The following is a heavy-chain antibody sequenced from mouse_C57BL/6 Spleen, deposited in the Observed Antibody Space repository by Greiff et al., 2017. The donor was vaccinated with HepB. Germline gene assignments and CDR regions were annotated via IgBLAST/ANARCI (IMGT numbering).Heavy chain of an antibody. Sequence: EVKLLESGGGLVQPGGSLKLSCAASGFTFSDYYMYWVRQTPEKRLEWVAYISNGGGSTYYPDTVKGRFTISRDNAKNTLYLQMSRLKSEDTAMYYCARGRGILDYWGQGTTLTVSS. J-gene: IGHJ2*01. CDR2: ISNGGGST. CDR1: GFTFSDYY. CDR3: ARGRGILDY. V-gene: IGHV5-12*01.